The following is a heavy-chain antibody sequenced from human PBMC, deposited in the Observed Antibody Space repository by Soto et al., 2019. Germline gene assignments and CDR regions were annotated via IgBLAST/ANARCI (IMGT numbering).Heavy chain of an antibody. CDR3: ARDPTVDSVWEPDY. V-gene: IGHV3-7*01. J-gene: IGHJ4*02. D-gene: IGHD4-17*01. CDR1: GFTFSSYW. CDR2: IKQDGSEK. Sequence: GGSLILSCAASGFTFSSYWMSWVLQAPGKGLEWVANIKQDGSEKYYVDSVKGRFTISRDNAKNSLYLQMNSLRAEDTAVYYCARDPTVDSVWEPDYWGQGTLFTVSS.